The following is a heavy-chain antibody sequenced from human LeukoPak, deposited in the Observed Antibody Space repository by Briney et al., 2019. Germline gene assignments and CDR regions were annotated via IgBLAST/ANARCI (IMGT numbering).Heavy chain of an antibody. CDR3: AKLVQSTDHDAFDI. CDR2: IRYDGSKK. J-gene: IGHJ3*02. V-gene: IGHV3-30*02. Sequence: GGSLRLSCAASGLTFSHYGMQWVRQAPGKGLEWVAFIRYDGSKKNYADSVKGRFTISRDNSKNTLYLQMNSLRAEDTAVYYCAKLVQSTDHDAFDIWGQGTMVTVSS. CDR1: GLTFSHYG. D-gene: IGHD5/OR15-5a*01.